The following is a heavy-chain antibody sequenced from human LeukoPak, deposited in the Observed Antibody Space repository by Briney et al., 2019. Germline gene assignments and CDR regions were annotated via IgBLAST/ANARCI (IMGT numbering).Heavy chain of an antibody. Sequence: SETLSLTCTVSGGSISSSSYYWGWIRQPPGKGLEWIGSIYYSGSTYYNPSLKSRVTISVDTSKNQFSLKLSSVTAADTAVYYCARFSFSSSDFDYWGQGTLVTVSS. D-gene: IGHD6-13*01. V-gene: IGHV4-39*07. CDR3: ARFSFSSSDFDY. CDR2: IYYSGST. CDR1: GGSISSSSYY. J-gene: IGHJ4*02.